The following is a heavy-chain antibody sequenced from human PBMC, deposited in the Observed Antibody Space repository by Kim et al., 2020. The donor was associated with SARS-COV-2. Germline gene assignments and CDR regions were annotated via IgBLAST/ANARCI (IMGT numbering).Heavy chain of an antibody. D-gene: IGHD3-10*01. J-gene: IGHJ4*02. Sequence: ARKLQGRVTMTTDTSTSKAYMELRSLGSDDTAVYYCARGGFYGSGSFFDYWGQGTLVTVSS. CDR3: ARGGFYGSGSFFDY. V-gene: IGHV1-18*01.